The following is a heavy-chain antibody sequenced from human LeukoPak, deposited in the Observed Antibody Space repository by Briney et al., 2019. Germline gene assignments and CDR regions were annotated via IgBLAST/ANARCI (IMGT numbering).Heavy chain of an antibody. CDR3: ACYSILGRTFDC. J-gene: IGHJ4*02. V-gene: IGHV4-59*01. CDR1: GASMNDYY. D-gene: IGHD4-11*01. Sequence: SETLSLTCTVSGASMNDYYWSWIRQPPGKGLEWIGNVHYSFSSNFSPSLKSRVTISMDTSKSQFSLRLSSVTAADTAVYHCACYSILGRTFDCWGQGTLVTVSS. CDR2: VHYSFSS.